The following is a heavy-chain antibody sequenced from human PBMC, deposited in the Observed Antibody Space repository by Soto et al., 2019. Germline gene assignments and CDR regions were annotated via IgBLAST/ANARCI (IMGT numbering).Heavy chain of an antibody. V-gene: IGHV4-34*01. J-gene: IGHJ4*02. CDR3: ARATIYGDSFLDY. CDR2: INHSGST. CDR1: GGSISSYY. D-gene: IGHD4-17*01. Sequence: SETLSLTCTVSGGSISSYYWSWIRQPPGKGLEWIGEINHSGSTNYNPSLKSRVTISVDTSKNQFSLKLSSVTAADTAVYYCARATIYGDSFLDYWGQGTLVTVSS.